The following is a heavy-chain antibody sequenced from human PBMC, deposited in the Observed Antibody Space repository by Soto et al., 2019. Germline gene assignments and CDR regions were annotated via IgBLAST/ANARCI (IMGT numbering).Heavy chain of an antibody. D-gene: IGHD3-22*01. CDR2: ISWNSGNI. CDR3: VRDMDVSGYARFDY. J-gene: IGHJ4*02. V-gene: IGHV3-9*01. CDR1: GFTFDDHA. Sequence: EVQLVESGGGLVQPGRSLRLSCAASGFTFDDHAMHWVRQVPGKGLEWVSGISWNSGNIGYADSVKGRFTIFRDNAENPMYLQMNSLRVEDTALYYCVRDMDVSGYARFDYWGQGTLVTVSS.